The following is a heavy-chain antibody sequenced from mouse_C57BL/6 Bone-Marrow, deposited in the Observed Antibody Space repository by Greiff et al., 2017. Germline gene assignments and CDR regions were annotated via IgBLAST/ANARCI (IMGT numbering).Heavy chain of an antibody. CDR1: GYTFTSYG. CDR2: IYPRSGNT. J-gene: IGHJ3*01. D-gene: IGHD2-5*01. Sequence: QVQLQQSGAELARPGASVKLSCKASGYTFTSYGISWVKQRTGQGLEWIGEIYPRSGNTYYNEKFKGQATLTADKSSSTAYMELRSLTSEDSAVYFCAREDYSNRFAYWGQGTLVTVSA. V-gene: IGHV1-81*01. CDR3: AREDYSNRFAY.